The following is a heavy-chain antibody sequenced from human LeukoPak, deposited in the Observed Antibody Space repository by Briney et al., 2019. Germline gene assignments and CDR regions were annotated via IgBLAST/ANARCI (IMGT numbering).Heavy chain of an antibody. CDR2: SNYSGST. CDR3: ARLTVTTIDNLRALMYYYYYMEV. Sequence: SETPSLTCTVSGGSISPYYWSGIRQPPGRGLEWIGYSNYSGSTNYNPSRKSRVNISVDTYKNQFSLKMNSVTSADTAGYYCARLTVTTIDNLRALMYYYYYMEVWGKGTKVTISS. D-gene: IGHD4-17*01. V-gene: IGHV4-59*01. CDR1: GGSISPYY. J-gene: IGHJ6*03.